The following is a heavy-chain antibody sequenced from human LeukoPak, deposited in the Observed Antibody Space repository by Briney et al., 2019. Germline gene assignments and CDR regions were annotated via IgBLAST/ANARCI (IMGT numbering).Heavy chain of an antibody. D-gene: IGHD5-12*01. Sequence: GASVKVSCKVSGYTLTELSMHWVRQAPGQGLEWMGIINPSGGSTSYAQKFQGRVTMTRDTSTSTVYMELSSLRSEDTAVYYCARDGGGYSGYDSRHTDGYMDVWGKGTTVTISS. V-gene: IGHV1-46*01. CDR1: GYTLTELS. CDR2: INPSGGST. CDR3: ARDGGGYSGYDSRHTDGYMDV. J-gene: IGHJ6*03.